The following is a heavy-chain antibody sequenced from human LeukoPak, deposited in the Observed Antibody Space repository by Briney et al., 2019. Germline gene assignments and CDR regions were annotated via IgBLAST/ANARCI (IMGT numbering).Heavy chain of an antibody. CDR2: INAGNGNT. CDR1: GYTFTSYA. Sequence: ASVKVSCKASGYTFTSYAMHWVRQAPGQRLEWMGWINAGNGNTKYSQEFQGRVTITRDTSASTAYMELSSLRSEDMAVYYCARAHYDILTGLGSQWSDWFDPWGQGTLVTVSS. V-gene: IGHV1-3*03. D-gene: IGHD3-9*01. CDR3: ARAHYDILTGLGSQWSDWFDP. J-gene: IGHJ5*02.